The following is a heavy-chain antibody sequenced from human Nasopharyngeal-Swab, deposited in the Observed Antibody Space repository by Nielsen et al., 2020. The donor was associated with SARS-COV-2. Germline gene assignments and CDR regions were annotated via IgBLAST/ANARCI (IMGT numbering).Heavy chain of an antibody. V-gene: IGHV4-39*07. CDR3: VGSSWYGDYYYYYGRDV. CDR1: GGSISSSSYY. J-gene: IGHJ6*02. CDR2: IYYSGST. Sequence: SETLSLTCTVSGGSISSSSYYWGWIRQPPGKGLEWIGGIYYSGSTYYNPSLKSRVTISVDTSKNQFSLKLSSVTAADTAVYYCVGSSWYGDYYYYYGRDVWGQGTTVTVSS. D-gene: IGHD6-13*01.